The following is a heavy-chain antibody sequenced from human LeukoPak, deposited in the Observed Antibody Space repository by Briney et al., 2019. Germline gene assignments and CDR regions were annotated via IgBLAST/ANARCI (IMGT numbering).Heavy chain of an antibody. J-gene: IGHJ4*02. D-gene: IGHD5-18*01. CDR1: GGSISSYY. V-gene: IGHV4-4*07. Sequence: SETLSLTCTVSGGSISSYYWSWIRQPAGKGLEWIGRIYTSGSTNYNPSLKSRVTMSVDTSKNQFSLKLSSVTAADTAVYYCARDPAPHSAHLPHFDYWGQGIMVTVSS. CDR2: IYTSGST. CDR3: ARDPAPHSAHLPHFDY.